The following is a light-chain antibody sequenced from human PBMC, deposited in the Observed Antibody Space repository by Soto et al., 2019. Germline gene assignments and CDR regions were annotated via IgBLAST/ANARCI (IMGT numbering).Light chain of an antibody. Sequence: EIVLTPSPCTLSLSTGERATLSCRASQTVTRSYLAWYQHKPGQAPRLLIYAASSRATGIPDRFSGSGSGTDFTLTISRLEPEECAVYYCQQYGSLPETFGQGTK. J-gene: IGKJ1*01. V-gene: IGKV3-20*01. CDR1: QTVTRSY. CDR3: QQYGSLPET. CDR2: AAS.